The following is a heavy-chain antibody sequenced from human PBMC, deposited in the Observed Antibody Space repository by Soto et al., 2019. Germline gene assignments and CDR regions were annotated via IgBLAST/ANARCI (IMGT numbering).Heavy chain of an antibody. D-gene: IGHD6-25*01. CDR2: INHSGST. CDR1: GGSFSGYY. V-gene: IGHV4-34*01. CDR3: ARGGRRLKSGHGLESFQH. J-gene: IGHJ1*01. Sequence: SETLSLTCAVYGGSFSGYYWSWIRQPPGKGLEWIGEINHSGSTNYNPSLKSRVTISVDTSKNQFSLKLSSVTAADTAVYYCARGGRRLKSGHGLESFQHWCQGTLVTVSS.